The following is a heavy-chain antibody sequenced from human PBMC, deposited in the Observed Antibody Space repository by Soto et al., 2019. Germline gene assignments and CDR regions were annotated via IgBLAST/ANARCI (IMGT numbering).Heavy chain of an antibody. CDR3: ARDSKDDSSGYYAGFDY. V-gene: IGHV3-33*01. CDR2: IYYDGSNK. Sequence: GGSLRLSCAVSRFTFSSYCMNWVRQAPGKGLEWVAAIYYDGSNKYYADSVRGRFTISRDNFKNTLYLHMNSLRAEDTAVYYCARDSKDDSSGYYAGFDYWGQGTLVTVSS. J-gene: IGHJ4*02. D-gene: IGHD3-22*01. CDR1: RFTFSSYC.